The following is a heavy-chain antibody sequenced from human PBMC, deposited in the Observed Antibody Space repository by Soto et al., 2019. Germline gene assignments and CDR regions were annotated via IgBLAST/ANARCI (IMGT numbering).Heavy chain of an antibody. CDR2: IYWDDGK. Sequence: SGPTLVNPTQTLTLTCTFSGFSLSTSGVGVGWIRQPPGKALEWLALIYWDDGKRYRPSLKSRLTITKDTSKKQVVLTMTNMDPVDTATYYCAHGPQYSGSYRFDYWGQGTLVTVSS. CDR1: GFSLSTSGVG. J-gene: IGHJ4*02. CDR3: AHGPQYSGSYRFDY. V-gene: IGHV2-5*02. D-gene: IGHD1-26*01.